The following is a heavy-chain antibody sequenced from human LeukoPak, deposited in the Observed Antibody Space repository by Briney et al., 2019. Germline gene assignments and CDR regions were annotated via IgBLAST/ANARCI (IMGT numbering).Heavy chain of an antibody. D-gene: IGHD2-2*01. CDR3: ARDLRYCSSTSCYDYYGMDV. V-gene: IGHV3-74*01. CDR2: INADESST. Sequence: GGSLRLSCAASGFTFISHWMHWVRQAPGKGRVWVSRINADESSTSYADSVKGRFTISRDNAKNTLYLQMDSLRADDTAVYYCARDLRYCSSTSCYDYYGMDVWGQGTTVTVSS. CDR1: GFTFISHW. J-gene: IGHJ6*02.